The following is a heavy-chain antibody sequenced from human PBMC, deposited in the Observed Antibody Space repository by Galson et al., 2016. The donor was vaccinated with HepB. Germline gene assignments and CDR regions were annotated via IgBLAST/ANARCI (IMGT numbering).Heavy chain of an antibody. Sequence: ETLSLTCAVYGGSFSGYYWNWIRQPPGKGLEWIGEINHSGSTNYHPSLESRVTISVDTSKNQFSLKLSSVTAADTAVYYCAREKTASGWYDYWGQGTLVTVSS. J-gene: IGHJ4*02. D-gene: IGHD6-13*01. V-gene: IGHV4-34*01. CDR2: INHSGST. CDR3: AREKTASGWYDY. CDR1: GGSFSGYY.